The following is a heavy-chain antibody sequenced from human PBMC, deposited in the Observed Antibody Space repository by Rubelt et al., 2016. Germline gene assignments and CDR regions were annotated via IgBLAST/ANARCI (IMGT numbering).Heavy chain of an antibody. D-gene: IGHD6-19*01. J-gene: IGHJ4*02. CDR3: ARDLYKGPRWLVAY. Sequence: QVQLVQSGAEVKKPGASVKVSCKASGYTFTGYYMHWVRQAPGQGLEWMGWINPNSGGTNYEQKLQGRGHMTRETSRSTAYMELSRLRSDDTAVYYCARDLYKGPRWLVAYWGQGTLVTVSS. V-gene: IGHV1-2*02. CDR2: INPNSGGT. CDR1: GYTFTGYY.